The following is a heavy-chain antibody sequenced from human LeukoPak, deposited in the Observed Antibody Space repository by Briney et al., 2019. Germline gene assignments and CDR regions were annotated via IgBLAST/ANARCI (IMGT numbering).Heavy chain of an antibody. CDR2: IYPGDSDT. CDR3: VRSATQYESSGYYVYYFDD. Sequence: GESLKISCEGSGYSFTTYWIGWVRQMPGKGLEWMGIIYPGDSDTRYSPSFQGQVTISADKSIRTAYLQWSSLKASDTAMYYCVRSATQYESSGYYVYYFDDWGQGTLVTVSS. CDR1: GYSFTTYW. J-gene: IGHJ4*02. V-gene: IGHV5-51*01. D-gene: IGHD3-22*01.